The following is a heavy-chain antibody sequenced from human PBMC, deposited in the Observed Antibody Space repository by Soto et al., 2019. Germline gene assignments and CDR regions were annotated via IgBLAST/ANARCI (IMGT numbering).Heavy chain of an antibody. D-gene: IGHD7-27*01. CDR1: GGSISSGGYY. V-gene: IGHV4-31*03. Sequence: QVQLQESGPGLVKPSQTLSLTCTVSGGSISSGGYYWSWIRQHPGKGLEWIGYIYYIGSTYYNPSLKSRVTISVDTSKNQFCLKLSSVTAADTAVYYCARDRSNWAFDYWGQGTLVTASS. CDR3: ARDRSNWAFDY. CDR2: IYYIGST. J-gene: IGHJ4*02.